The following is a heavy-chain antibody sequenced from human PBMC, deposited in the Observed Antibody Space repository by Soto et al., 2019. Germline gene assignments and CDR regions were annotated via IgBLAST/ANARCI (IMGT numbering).Heavy chain of an antibody. V-gene: IGHV4-59*01. CDR2: IYNSGST. CDR3: ARTEYVKIGHDY. Sequence: SETLSRTCTVSGASIGTYYWSWVGQPPGKRLEWGGYIYNSGSTNQNPSLKSLVSISVDTARNQFSLRLRSVTAADTAVYYCARTEYVKIGHDYWGPGTLVTVSS. J-gene: IGHJ4*02. D-gene: IGHD6-6*01. CDR1: GASIGTYY.